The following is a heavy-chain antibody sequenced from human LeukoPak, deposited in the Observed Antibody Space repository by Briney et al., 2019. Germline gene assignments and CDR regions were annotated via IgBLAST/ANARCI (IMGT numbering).Heavy chain of an antibody. J-gene: IGHJ4*02. Sequence: VASVKVSRKVSGYTLTELSMHWVRQAPGKGLEWMGGFDPEDGETIYAQKFQGRVTMTEDTSTDTAYMELSSLRSEDTAVYYCATGRRRLDILGATIADYWGQGTLVTVSS. CDR2: FDPEDGET. CDR1: GYTLTELS. V-gene: IGHV1-24*01. D-gene: IGHD1-26*01. CDR3: ATGRRRLDILGATIADY.